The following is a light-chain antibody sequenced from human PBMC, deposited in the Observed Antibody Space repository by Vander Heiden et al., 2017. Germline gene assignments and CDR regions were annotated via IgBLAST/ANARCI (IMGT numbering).Light chain of an antibody. J-gene: IGLJ2*01. CDR1: SSDVGAYNY. V-gene: IGLV2-14*03. Sequence: QSALTQPASVSGSPGQSITISCTGTSSDVGAYNYVSWYQQFPGKVPKPIIYDVSYRPSGVSNRFSGSKSGNTASLTISGLQAEDEADYYCCSDTSSNTLVFGGGTKLTVL. CDR2: DVS. CDR3: CSDTSSNTLV.